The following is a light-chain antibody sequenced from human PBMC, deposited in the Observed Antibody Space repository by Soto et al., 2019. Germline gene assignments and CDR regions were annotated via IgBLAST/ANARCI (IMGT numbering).Light chain of an antibody. Sequence: QMTQSPSSLSASVGDRVTITCRASQSISTYLNWYQHKPGKAPKVLINGASRLHTGVPSRFSGSGSGTDFNLTISSLKPEDFDHSLCQQTYRLPRTFGQGTKV. J-gene: IGKJ1*01. CDR1: QSISTY. CDR2: GAS. CDR3: QQTYRLPRT. V-gene: IGKV1-39*01.